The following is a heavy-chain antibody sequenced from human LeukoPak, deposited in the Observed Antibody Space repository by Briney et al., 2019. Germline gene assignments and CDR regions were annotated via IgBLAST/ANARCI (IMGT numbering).Heavy chain of an antibody. J-gene: IGHJ6*03. CDR2: INPSGGNT. Sequence: GASVKVSCKASGYIFTSYYIHWVRQAPGQGLEWMGIINPSGGNTNYAQKFQGRVTMTRDTSTSTAYMELSSLRSGDTAVYYCARVVPAAIPEDYYYMDVWGKGTTVTVSS. CDR1: GYIFTSYY. V-gene: IGHV1-46*01. CDR3: ARVVPAAIPEDYYYMDV. D-gene: IGHD2-2*01.